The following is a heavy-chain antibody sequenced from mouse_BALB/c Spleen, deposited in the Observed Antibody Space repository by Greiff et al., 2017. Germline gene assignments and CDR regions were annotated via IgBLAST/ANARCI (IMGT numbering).Heavy chain of an antibody. CDR2: ISNGGGST. Sequence: EVKVVESGGGLVQPGGSLKLSCAASGFTFSSYTMSWVRQTPEKRLEWVAYISNGGGSTYYPDTVKGRFTISRDNAKNTLYLQMSSLKSEDTAMYYCARHKGAMDYWGQGTSVTVSS. CDR3: ARHKGAMDY. V-gene: IGHV5-12-2*01. J-gene: IGHJ4*01. CDR1: GFTFSSYT.